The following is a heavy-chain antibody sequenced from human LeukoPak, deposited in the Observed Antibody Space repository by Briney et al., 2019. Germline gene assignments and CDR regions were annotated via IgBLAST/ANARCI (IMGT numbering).Heavy chain of an antibody. CDR3: ARLTSSAGTAGFDF. CDR2: IYSTGST. D-gene: IGHD6-13*01. CDR1: GGSISSYY. J-gene: IGHJ4*02. Sequence: SETLSLTCTVSGGSISSYYWSWIRQPAGKGLEWIGRIYSTGSTNYNPSLKSRVTMSVDTSKNQFSLRPRSVTAADTAVYYCARLTSSAGTAGFDFWGQGALVTVSS. V-gene: IGHV4-4*07.